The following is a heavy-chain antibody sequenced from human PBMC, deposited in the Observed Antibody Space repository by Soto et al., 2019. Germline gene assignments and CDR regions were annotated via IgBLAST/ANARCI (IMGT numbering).Heavy chain of an antibody. CDR1: GGTFSSYT. V-gene: IGHV1-69*02. D-gene: IGHD6-19*01. CDR2: IIPALDIE. CDR3: AAVAGTSDFVGYFAY. J-gene: IGHJ4*02. Sequence: QVLLVQSGAEVKKPGSSVKVSCKASGGTFSSYTLTWLRQAPGQGPEWMGRIIPALDIEDYAQKFQGRVTXXADTSTSTAYMELRSLRSDDTAVYYCAAVAGTSDFVGYFAYWGQGTLVTVAS.